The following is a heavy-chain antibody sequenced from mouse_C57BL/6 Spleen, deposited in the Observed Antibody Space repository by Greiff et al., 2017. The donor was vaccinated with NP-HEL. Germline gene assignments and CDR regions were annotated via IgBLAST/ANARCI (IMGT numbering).Heavy chain of an antibody. CDR1: GYAFSSYW. J-gene: IGHJ3*01. CDR3: ARYRSPYYDYDGGFAY. CDR2: IYPGDGDT. Sequence: QVQLQQSGAELVKPGASVKISCKASGYAFSSYWMNWVKQRPGKGLEWIGQIYPGDGDTNYNGKFKGKATLTADKSSSTAYMQLSSLTSEDSAVYFCARYRSPYYDYDGGFAYWGQGTLVTVSA. V-gene: IGHV1-80*01. D-gene: IGHD2-4*01.